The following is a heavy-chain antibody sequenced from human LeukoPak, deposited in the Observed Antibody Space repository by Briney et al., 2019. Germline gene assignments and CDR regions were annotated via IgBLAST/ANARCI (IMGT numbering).Heavy chain of an antibody. CDR1: GGTFSSYA. V-gene: IGHV1-69*04. Sequence: SEKVSRKASGGTFSSYAITWVRQAPGLGLEWMGRIIPTLEVANYAQKFQGRVTITADKSTSTAYMELSSLRPEDTAVYYCARVISGTWLWFWGQGTLVSVSS. CDR3: ARVISGTWLWF. CDR2: IIPTLEVA. J-gene: IGHJ4*02. D-gene: IGHD1-14*01.